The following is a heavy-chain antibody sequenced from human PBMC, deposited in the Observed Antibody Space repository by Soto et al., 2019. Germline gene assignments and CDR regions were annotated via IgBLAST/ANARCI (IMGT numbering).Heavy chain of an antibody. CDR3: AKDYSSSWYKDEHNYYYGMDV. CDR2: ISHSENT. CDR1: GGSFNGYY. D-gene: IGHD6-13*01. J-gene: IGHJ6*02. Sequence: SETLSLTCAVYGGSFNGYYWSWIRQPPGKGLEWIGEISHSENTIYNPSLKSRLTISMDKPRNLFSLKLSFVTAADTALYYCAKDYSSSWYKDEHNYYYGMDVWGQGTTVTVS. V-gene: IGHV4-34*01.